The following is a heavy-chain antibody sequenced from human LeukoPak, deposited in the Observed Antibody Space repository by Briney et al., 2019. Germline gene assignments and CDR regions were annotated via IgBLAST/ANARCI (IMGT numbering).Heavy chain of an antibody. J-gene: IGHJ5*02. CDR2: IGGSTSGT. CDR1: GFTFSSYG. V-gene: IGHV3-23*01. Sequence: GGSLRLSCAASGFTFSSYGMSWVRQAPGRGLEWVSAIGGSTSGTYYADSVKGRFTISRDNSKNTLSLQMNSLGAEDTAVYYCVKDAFYASGTYYNSWGQGTLVTVSS. CDR3: VKDAFYASGTYYNS. D-gene: IGHD3-10*01.